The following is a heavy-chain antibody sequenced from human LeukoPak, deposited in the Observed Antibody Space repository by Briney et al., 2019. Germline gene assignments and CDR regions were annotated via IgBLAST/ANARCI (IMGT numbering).Heavy chain of an antibody. D-gene: IGHD4-11*01. J-gene: IGHJ4*02. CDR3: ARRHDYSNYPDY. CDR2: ISNSSSYI. Sequence: GGSLRLSCAASGFTFSSYSMNWVRQAPGKGLEWVSSISNSSSYIYYADSVKGRFTISRDNAKNSLYLQMNSLRAEDTAVYYCARRHDYSNYPDYWGQGTLVTVSS. V-gene: IGHV3-21*01. CDR1: GFTFSSYS.